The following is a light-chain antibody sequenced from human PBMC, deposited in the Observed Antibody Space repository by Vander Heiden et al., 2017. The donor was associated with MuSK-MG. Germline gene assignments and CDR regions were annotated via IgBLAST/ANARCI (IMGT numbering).Light chain of an antibody. V-gene: IGLV3-1*01. Sequence: SYELTQAPSVSVSPGQTASIPCSGDELGEKYVSWYQQQPGQSPVLVVYPHSTRPSRCPHRFSCSNSGNTATLTISGTQAIDDAYYYSQAWDSSIVVFGGGTKLTVL. J-gene: IGLJ2*01. CDR1: ELGEKY. CDR3: QAWDSSIVV. CDR2: PHS.